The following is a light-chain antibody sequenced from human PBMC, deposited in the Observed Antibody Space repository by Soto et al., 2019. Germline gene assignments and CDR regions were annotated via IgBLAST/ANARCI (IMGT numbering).Light chain of an antibody. Sequence: DIVMTQSPAILSVSPGERATLSCRASQSVETFLAWFQHKAGQAPRLLIYGASSRATGIPDRFSGGGSGTDFSLTISRLDPEDFAVYYCQQYSSSPITFGQGTRLGL. CDR1: QSVETF. V-gene: IGKV3-20*01. CDR2: GAS. J-gene: IGKJ5*01. CDR3: QQYSSSPIT.